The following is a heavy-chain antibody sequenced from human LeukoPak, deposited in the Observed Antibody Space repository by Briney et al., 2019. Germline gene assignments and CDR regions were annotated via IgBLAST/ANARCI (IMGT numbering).Heavy chain of an antibody. CDR3: ARHYGP. V-gene: IGHV4-34*01. CDR1: GGSFSGYY. D-gene: IGHD3-16*01. Sequence: SETLSLTCAVYGGSFSGYYWSWIRQPPGKGLEWIGEINHSGSTNYNPSLKSRVTISVDTSKNQFSLKLSSVTAADTVVYYCARHYGPWGQGTLVTVSS. J-gene: IGHJ5*02. CDR2: INHSGST.